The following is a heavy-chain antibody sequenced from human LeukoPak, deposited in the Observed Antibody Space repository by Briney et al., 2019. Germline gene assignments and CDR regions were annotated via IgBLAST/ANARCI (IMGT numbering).Heavy chain of an antibody. V-gene: IGHV3-30*02. J-gene: IGHJ5*01. Sequence: GGSLRLSXAASGFTFKNYAMHWVRQAPGKGLDWVAFIRYDGNNKLYADSVKGRFTISRDNSKNTLYLQMNNLRPEDTAIYYFAEDSVGATTLDWFDSWGQETLVTVSS. CDR1: GFTFKNYA. CDR3: AEDSVGATTLDWFDS. CDR2: IRYDGNNK. D-gene: IGHD1-26*01.